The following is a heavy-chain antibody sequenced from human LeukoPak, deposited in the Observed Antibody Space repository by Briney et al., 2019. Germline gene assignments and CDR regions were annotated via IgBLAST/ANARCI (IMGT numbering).Heavy chain of an antibody. D-gene: IGHD3-22*01. CDR2: IRQDGSEK. V-gene: IGHV3-7*01. Sequence: PGGSLRLSCAASGFTFSSHWMNWVRQAPGKGLEWVANIRQDGSEKNYVDSVKGRFTISRDNAKNSLYLQMNSLRVEDTAVYYCARIDYANSGYFDYWGQGTLVTISS. CDR3: ARIDYANSGYFDY. CDR1: GFTFSSHW. J-gene: IGHJ4*02.